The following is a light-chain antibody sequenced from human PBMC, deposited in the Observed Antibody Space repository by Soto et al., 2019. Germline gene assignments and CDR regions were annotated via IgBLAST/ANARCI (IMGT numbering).Light chain of an antibody. CDR2: EVN. CDR1: SSDVGGYNY. CDR3: TSYAGSKGV. Sequence: GTSSDVGGYNYVSWYQQHPGKAPKLMIYEVNKRPSGVPDRFSGSKSGNTASLTVSGLQAEDEADYYCTSYAGSKGVFGTGTKVPS. V-gene: IGLV2-8*01. J-gene: IGLJ1*01.